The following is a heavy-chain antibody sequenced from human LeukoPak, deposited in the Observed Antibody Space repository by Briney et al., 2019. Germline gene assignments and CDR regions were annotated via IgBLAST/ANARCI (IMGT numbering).Heavy chain of an antibody. Sequence: GGSLRLSCAASGFTFSTYWMVWVRQAPGRGLEWVANIQQNGGEKNYMESVKGRFTISRDNTKNSLYLQMSSLRAEDTAVYYCARSLNNALDFWSGYYNLDYWGQGTLVTVSS. J-gene: IGHJ4*02. D-gene: IGHD3-3*01. CDR1: GFTFSTYW. CDR2: IQQNGGEK. CDR3: ARSLNNALDFWSGYYNLDY. V-gene: IGHV3-7*03.